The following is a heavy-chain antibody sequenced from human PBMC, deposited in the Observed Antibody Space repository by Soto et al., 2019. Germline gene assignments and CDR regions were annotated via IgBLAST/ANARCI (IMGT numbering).Heavy chain of an antibody. CDR1: GFSLSTSGVG. CDR3: AHPFQGGVAFDI. J-gene: IGHJ3*02. CDR2: ISWDDDK. V-gene: IGHV2-5*02. Sequence: QITLKESGPTLVKPTQTLTLTCTFSGFSLSTSGVGVGWIRQPPGKALEWLALISWDDDKRYSPSLKSRLTITKDTSKNQVVLTMTNMDPVDTATYYCAHPFQGGVAFDIWGQVTMVTVSS. D-gene: IGHD3-10*01.